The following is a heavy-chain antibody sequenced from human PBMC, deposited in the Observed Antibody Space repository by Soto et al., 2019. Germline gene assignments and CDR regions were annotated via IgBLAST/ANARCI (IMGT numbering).Heavy chain of an antibody. CDR3: AKDIEGFGELLIWYFDL. CDR2: ISGSGGST. J-gene: IGHJ2*01. V-gene: IGHV3-23*01. D-gene: IGHD3-10*01. Sequence: VQLLESGGGLVQPGGSLRLSCAASGFTFSSYAMSWVRQAPGKGLEWVSAISGSGGSTYYADSVKGRFTISRDNSKNTLYLQMNSLRAEDTAVYYCAKDIEGFGELLIWYFDLWGRGTLVTVSS. CDR1: GFTFSSYA.